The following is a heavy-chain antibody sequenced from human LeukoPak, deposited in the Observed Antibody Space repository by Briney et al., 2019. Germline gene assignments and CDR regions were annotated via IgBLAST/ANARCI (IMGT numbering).Heavy chain of an antibody. CDR1: GGSISSGSYY. V-gene: IGHV4-61*02. Sequence: SETLSLTCTVSGGSISSGSYYWSWIRQPAGKGLEWIGRIYTSGSTNYNPSLKSRVTISVDTSKNQFSLKLSSVTAADTAVYYCARAPFWRGRYFDYWGQGTLVTVSS. D-gene: IGHD3-3*01. J-gene: IGHJ4*02. CDR3: ARAPFWRGRYFDY. CDR2: IYTSGST.